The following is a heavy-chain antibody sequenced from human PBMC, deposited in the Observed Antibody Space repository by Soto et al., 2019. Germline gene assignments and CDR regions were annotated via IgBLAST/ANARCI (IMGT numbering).Heavy chain of an antibody. V-gene: IGHV4-4*07. CDR2: IYTSGST. Sequence: SETLSLTCTVSGGSISRYYWSWSRQPAGKGLEWIGRIYTSGSTNYNPSLKSRVTISVDTSKNQFSLKLSSVTAADTAVYYCARSSSGWYGTNYYYYYGMDGLGPGTTVTVFS. D-gene: IGHD6-19*01. CDR1: GGSISRYY. CDR3: ARSSSGWYGTNYYYYYGMDG. J-gene: IGHJ6*02.